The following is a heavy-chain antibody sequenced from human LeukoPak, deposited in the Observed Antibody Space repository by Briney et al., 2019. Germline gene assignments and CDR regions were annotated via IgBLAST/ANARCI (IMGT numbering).Heavy chain of an antibody. CDR3: ARVQSSSWYEYYYMDV. CDR2: IYHSGST. V-gene: IGHV4-30-2*01. D-gene: IGHD6-13*01. CDR1: GNSFSHGGYY. J-gene: IGHJ6*03. Sequence: SETLSLTCTVSGNSFSHGGYYWNWLRQPPGKGLEWIGYIYHSGSTYYNPSLKSRVTISVDRSKNQFSLKLSSVTAADTAVYYCARVQSSSWYEYYYMDVWGKGTTVTVSS.